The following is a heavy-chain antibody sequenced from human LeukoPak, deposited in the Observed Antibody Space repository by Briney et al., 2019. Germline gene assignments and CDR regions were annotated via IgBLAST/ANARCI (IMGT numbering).Heavy chain of an antibody. D-gene: IGHD3-3*01. CDR2: ISGTVGST. V-gene: IGHV3-23*01. Sequence: GGSLRLSCAASGFTSSSYAMSWVRQAPGKGLEWVSAISGTVGSTYYADSVKGRFTITRDNSKNTLYLQMNSLRAEDTAVYYCAKADPAYYDFWSGYYLPDYWGQGTLVTVSS. CDR3: AKADPAYYDFWSGYYLPDY. J-gene: IGHJ4*02. CDR1: GFTSSSYA.